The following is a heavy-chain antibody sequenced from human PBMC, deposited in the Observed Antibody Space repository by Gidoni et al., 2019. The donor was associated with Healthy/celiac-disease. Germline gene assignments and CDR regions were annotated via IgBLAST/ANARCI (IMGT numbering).Heavy chain of an antibody. CDR3: AERGDGGSVTTFNY. CDR1: TFSSYA. J-gene: IGHJ4*02. D-gene: IGHD4-4*01. V-gene: IGHV1-69*04. CDR2: IIPILGIA. Sequence: TFSSYAISWVRQAPGQGLEWMGRIIPILGIANYAQKFQGRVTITADKSTSTAYMELSSLRSEDTAVYYCAERGDGGSVTTFNYWGQGTLVTVSS.